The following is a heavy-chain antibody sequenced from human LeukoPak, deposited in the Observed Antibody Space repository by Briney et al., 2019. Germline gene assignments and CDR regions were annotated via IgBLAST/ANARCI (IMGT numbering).Heavy chain of an antibody. Sequence: GGSLRLSCAASGFTFSSYAMSWVRQAPGKGLEWVSGISGSGGTTYYADSVKGRFTISRDNSKNTLYLQMNSLRAEDTAVYYCAKDVDTVTGYFDYWGQGTLVTVSS. CDR2: ISGSGGTT. J-gene: IGHJ4*02. V-gene: IGHV3-23*01. CDR3: AKDVDTVTGYFDY. CDR1: GFTFSSYA. D-gene: IGHD5-18*01.